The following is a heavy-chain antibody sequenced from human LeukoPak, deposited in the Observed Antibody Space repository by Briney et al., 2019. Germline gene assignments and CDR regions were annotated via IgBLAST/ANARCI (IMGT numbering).Heavy chain of an antibody. Sequence: GGSLRLSCAASGFTFSNYVMSWVRQAPGKGLEWVSSISTSGGTTYYADSVQGRFTISRDNAKNTLYLQMSSLRAEDTAIYYCAKEKGEQQLVRYFDYWGQGTLVTVSS. CDR2: ISTSGGTT. CDR1: GFTFSNYV. V-gene: IGHV3-23*01. CDR3: AKEKGEQQLVRYFDY. D-gene: IGHD6-13*01. J-gene: IGHJ4*02.